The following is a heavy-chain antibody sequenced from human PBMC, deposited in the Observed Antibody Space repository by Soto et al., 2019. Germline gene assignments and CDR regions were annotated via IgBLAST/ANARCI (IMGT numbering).Heavy chain of an antibody. D-gene: IGHD6-6*01. CDR1: GGTFSSYA. V-gene: IGHV1-69*13. CDR3: ARQKEYRSPIAARADWLDP. J-gene: IGHJ5*02. CDR2: IIPIFGTA. Sequence: SVKVSCKASGGTFSSYAISWVRQAPGQGLEWMGGIIPIFGTANYAQKFQGRVTITADESTSTAYMELSSLRSEDTAVYYRARQKEYRSPIAARADWLDPWG.